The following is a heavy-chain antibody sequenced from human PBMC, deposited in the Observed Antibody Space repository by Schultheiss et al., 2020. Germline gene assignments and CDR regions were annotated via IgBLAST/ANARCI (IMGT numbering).Heavy chain of an antibody. Sequence: GASLRLSCAASGFTVSSNYMSWVRQAPGKGLEWVSVIYSGGSTYYADSVKGRFTISRDNSKNTLYLQMNSLRAEDTAVYYCAREEIPAALDHDAFDIWGQGTMVT. CDR1: GFTVSSNY. D-gene: IGHD2-2*01. CDR2: IYSGGST. CDR3: AREEIPAALDHDAFDI. V-gene: IGHV3-53*01. J-gene: IGHJ3*02.